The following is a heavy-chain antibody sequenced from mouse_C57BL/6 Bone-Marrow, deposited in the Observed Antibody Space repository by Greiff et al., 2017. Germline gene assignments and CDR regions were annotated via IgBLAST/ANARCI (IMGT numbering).Heavy chain of an antibody. V-gene: IGHV6-3*01. CDR3: TEDSNYVY. Sequence: EVMLVESGGGLVQPGGSMKLSCVASGFTFSNYWMNWVRQSPEKGLEWVAQIRLKSDNYATHYAESVKGRFTISRDDSKSSVYLQMNNLRAEDTGIYYCTEDSNYVYWGQGTTLTVSS. J-gene: IGHJ2*01. D-gene: IGHD2-5*01. CDR1: GFTFSNYW. CDR2: IRLKSDNYAT.